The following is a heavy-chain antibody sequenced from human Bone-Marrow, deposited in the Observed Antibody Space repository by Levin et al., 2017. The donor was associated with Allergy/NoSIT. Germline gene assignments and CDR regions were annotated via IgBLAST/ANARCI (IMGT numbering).Heavy chain of an antibody. CDR2: INPNNGGT. V-gene: IGHV1-2*02. J-gene: IGHJ4*02. CDR3: ARVGEYGSGTYLKH. CDR1: GYTFTGYY. Sequence: RASVKVSCKASGYTFTGYYMHWVRQAPGQGLEWMGWINPNNGGTNYPQKFQGRVTMTRDTSISTAYMELSSLRSDDTAVYYCARVGEYGSGTYLKHWGQGTLVTVSS. D-gene: IGHD3-10*01.